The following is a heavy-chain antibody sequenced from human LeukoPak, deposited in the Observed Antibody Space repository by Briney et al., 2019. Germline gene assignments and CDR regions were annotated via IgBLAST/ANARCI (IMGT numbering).Heavy chain of an antibody. CDR1: GYTFTSYD. CDR3: ARAAYDSNGYYSD. Sequence: ASVKVSCKASGYTFTSYDINWARQATGQGLEWMGWMNPNSGNTGYAQKFQGRVTMTRNTSISTAYMELSSLRSEDTAVYYCARAAYDSNGYYSDWGQGTLVTVSS. V-gene: IGHV1-8*01. CDR2: MNPNSGNT. J-gene: IGHJ4*02. D-gene: IGHD3-22*01.